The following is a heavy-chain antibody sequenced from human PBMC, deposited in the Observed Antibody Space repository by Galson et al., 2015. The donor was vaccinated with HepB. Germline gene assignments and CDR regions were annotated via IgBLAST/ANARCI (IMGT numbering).Heavy chain of an antibody. CDR3: AATYYPDSSGHPPLFDYYYYGMDV. J-gene: IGHJ6*02. CDR1: GYTFSSYG. CDR2: IIPMFDTA. D-gene: IGHD3-22*01. Sequence: SVKVSCKASGYTFSSYGISWVRQAPGQGLEWMGGIIPMFDTANYARRFQGRVTIAADKSTSTVHMDLSSLRSDDTAVYYCAATYYPDSSGHPPLFDYYYYGMDVWGQGTTVTVSS. V-gene: IGHV1-69*06.